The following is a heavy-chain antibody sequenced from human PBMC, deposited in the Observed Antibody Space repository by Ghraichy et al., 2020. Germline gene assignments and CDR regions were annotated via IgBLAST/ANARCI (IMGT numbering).Heavy chain of an antibody. Sequence: WGSLRLSCAASGFTFSSYAMSWVRQAPGKGLEWVSAISSSGGSTYYADSVKGRFTIPRDNSKTTLYLQMNSLRAEDTAVYYCAKGSSSWYPGSGNDYWGQGTLVTVSS. V-gene: IGHV3-23*01. CDR2: ISSSGGST. J-gene: IGHJ4*02. CDR1: GFTFSSYA. D-gene: IGHD6-13*01. CDR3: AKGSSSWYPGSGNDY.